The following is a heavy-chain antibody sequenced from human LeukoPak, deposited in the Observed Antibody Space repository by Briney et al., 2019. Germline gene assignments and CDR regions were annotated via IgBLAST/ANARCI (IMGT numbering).Heavy chain of an antibody. CDR1: GGSFSSSSYY. Sequence: PSETLSLTCAVYGGSFSSSSYYWGWIRQPPGKGLEWIGSIYYSGSTYYNPSLKSRVTISVDTSKNQFSLKLSSVTAADTAVYYCARHFWSGGSAYCSGGSCYPALDYWGQGTLVTVSS. V-gene: IGHV4-39*01. CDR2: IYYSGST. D-gene: IGHD2-15*01. J-gene: IGHJ4*02. CDR3: ARHFWSGGSAYCSGGSCYPALDY.